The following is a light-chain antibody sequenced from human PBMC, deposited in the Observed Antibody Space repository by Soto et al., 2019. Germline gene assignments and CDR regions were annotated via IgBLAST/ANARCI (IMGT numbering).Light chain of an antibody. CDR1: QNINNY. V-gene: IGKV1-39*01. CDR3: QQSYSPLWGT. J-gene: IGKJ1*01. Sequence: DIQMTQSPSSLSASVGDRVTITCRASQNINNYLNWYQQKPGKAPKLLIYAASSLQSGVPSRFSGSGSGTDFTLTISRLQPEDFATYYCQQSYSPLWGTCGQGTKVEIK. CDR2: AAS.